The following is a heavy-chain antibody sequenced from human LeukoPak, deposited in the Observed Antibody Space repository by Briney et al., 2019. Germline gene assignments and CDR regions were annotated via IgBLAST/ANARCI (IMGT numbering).Heavy chain of an antibody. V-gene: IGHV1-46*01. CDR1: GYIFTDYY. Sequence: ASVKVSCKASGYIFTDYYMHWVRQAPGQGLEWMGIINPSGGSTSYAQKFQGRVTMTRDTSTSTVYMELSRLRSEDTAVYYCARAVDTAKADWGQGTLVTVSS. CDR2: INPSGGST. D-gene: IGHD5-18*01. CDR3: ARAVDTAKAD. J-gene: IGHJ4*02.